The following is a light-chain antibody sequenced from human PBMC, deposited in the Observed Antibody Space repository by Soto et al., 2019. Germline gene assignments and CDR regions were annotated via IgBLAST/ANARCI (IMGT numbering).Light chain of an antibody. CDR3: QQYFASSWT. V-gene: IGKV3-20*01. Sequence: EIVLTQSPGTLSSSPGERATLSCRASQSIYNRYFAWYQHKPGQAPRLLIYATSSRATGIPDWFGGSGSGTDFTLTINRLEPEDFAVYYCQQYFASSWTFGQGTKVDIK. J-gene: IGKJ1*01. CDR2: ATS. CDR1: QSIYNRY.